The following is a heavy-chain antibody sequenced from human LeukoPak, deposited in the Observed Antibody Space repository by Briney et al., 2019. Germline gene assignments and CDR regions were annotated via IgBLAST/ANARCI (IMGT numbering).Heavy chain of an antibody. J-gene: IGHJ6*02. Sequence: GGSLRLSCAASGFSLSSYSTHWVRQAPGKGLERVAVISFNGRDTKYADSMKGRFTISRDNSKNTLYVEMNSLRPEDTAVYYCARDGGQPGGYYHYGMDVWGQGTTVTVSS. D-gene: IGHD3-10*01. V-gene: IGHV3-30*03. CDR2: ISFNGRDT. CDR1: GFSLSSYS. CDR3: ARDGGQPGGYYHYGMDV.